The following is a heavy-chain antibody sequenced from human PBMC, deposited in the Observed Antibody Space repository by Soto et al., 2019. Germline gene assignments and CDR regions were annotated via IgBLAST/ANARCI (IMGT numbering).Heavy chain of an antibody. J-gene: IGHJ4*02. V-gene: IGHV4-4*02. Sequence: ASETLSLTCAVSGDSITTTNWWSWVRQPPGKGLEWIGEIFHTGSTNYYPSLKSRVTISVDKSKNQFSLHLSSVTAADTAVYYCARLSVATTTALDYWGQGTLVTVSS. CDR1: GDSITTTNW. CDR3: ARLSVATTTALDY. CDR2: IFHTGST. D-gene: IGHD1-1*01.